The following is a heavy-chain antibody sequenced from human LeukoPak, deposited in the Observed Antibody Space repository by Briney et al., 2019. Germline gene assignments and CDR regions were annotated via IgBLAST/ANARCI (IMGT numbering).Heavy chain of an antibody. J-gene: IGHJ5*01. V-gene: IGHV4-39*07. Sequence: SSETLSLTCAVSGASISSSNYYWGWVRQSPGKGLEWIGNIYSSGNTYYNASLKSRVTMYIDTSKNQFSLKLISVTAADTAVYYCARSSYYDFWSGSPTYNWFDSWGQGTLVTVSS. CDR2: IYSSGNT. CDR3: ARSSYYDFWSGSPTYNWFDS. D-gene: IGHD3-3*01. CDR1: GASISSSNYY.